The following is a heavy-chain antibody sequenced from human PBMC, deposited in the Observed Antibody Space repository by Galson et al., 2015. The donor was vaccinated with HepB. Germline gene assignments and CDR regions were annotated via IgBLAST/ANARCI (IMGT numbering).Heavy chain of an antibody. J-gene: IGHJ4*02. V-gene: IGHV3-33*08. D-gene: IGHD2-2*01. CDR1: GFTFSSYG. Sequence: SLRLSCAASGFTFSSYGVHWVRQAPGRGLEWVAVIWYDGSNKYYADSVKGRFTISRDNSKNTLYLQMNSLRAEDTAVYYCARGGLRYCSTTSCPLDYWGQGTLVTVSS. CDR2: IWYDGSNK. CDR3: ARGGLRYCSTTSCPLDY.